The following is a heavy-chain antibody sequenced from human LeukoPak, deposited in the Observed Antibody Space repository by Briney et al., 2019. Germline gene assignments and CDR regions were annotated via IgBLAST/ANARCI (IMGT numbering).Heavy chain of an antibody. Sequence: SVKVSCKASGGTFSSYAISWVRQAPGQGLEWMGGIIPIFGTANYAQKFQGRVTITADESTSTAYMELSSLRSEDTAVYYCARDQSKYSSSSHGYYYYMDVWGKGTTVTVSS. J-gene: IGHJ6*03. CDR3: ARDQSKYSSSSHGYYYYMDV. CDR1: GGTFSSYA. CDR2: IIPIFGTA. V-gene: IGHV1-69*01. D-gene: IGHD6-6*01.